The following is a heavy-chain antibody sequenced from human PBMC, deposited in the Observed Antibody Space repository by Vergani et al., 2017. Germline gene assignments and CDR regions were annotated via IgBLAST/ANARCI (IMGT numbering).Heavy chain of an antibody. CDR2: ISYDGSRT. J-gene: IGHJ4*02. D-gene: IGHD3-22*01. CDR1: GFLFSTYP. CDR3: ARDIRYYYDSRDYSYYFDS. Sequence: QVQLVESGGGVVQPGASLRLSCKTSGFLFSTYPLHWVRQAPGKELEWVAVISYDGSRTFYADSLKGRFTISRDNSENTLYLQINSLRAEDTAVYYCARDIRYYYDSRDYSYYFDSWGQGTLVTVSS. V-gene: IGHV3-30-3*01.